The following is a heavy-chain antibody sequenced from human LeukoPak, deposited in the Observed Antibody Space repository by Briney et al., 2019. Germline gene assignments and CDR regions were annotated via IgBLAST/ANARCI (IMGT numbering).Heavy chain of an antibody. Sequence: GSLRLSCAASGFTFNTYSMNWVRQAPGKGLEWVSAISSSSKYIYYADSVKGRFTIPRDNAKNSLYLQMNSLRAEDTAVYYCARDREYIDYLHNWFDPWGQGTLVTVSS. D-gene: IGHD4-11*01. CDR3: ARDREYIDYLHNWFDP. V-gene: IGHV3-21*01. CDR2: ISSSSKYI. J-gene: IGHJ5*02. CDR1: GFTFNTYS.